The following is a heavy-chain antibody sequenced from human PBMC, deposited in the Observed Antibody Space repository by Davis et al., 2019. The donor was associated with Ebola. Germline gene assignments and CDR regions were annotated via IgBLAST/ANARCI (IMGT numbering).Heavy chain of an antibody. CDR1: GGSISSGGYY. V-gene: IGHV4-31*03. CDR2: IYYSGST. Sequence: MPSETLSLTCTVSGGSISSGGYYWSWIRQHPGKGLEWIGYIYYSGSTYYNPSLKSRVTISVDTSKNQFSLKLSSVTAADTAVYYCARLEIFGVVPVYFDYWGQGTLVTVSS. J-gene: IGHJ4*02. D-gene: IGHD3-3*01. CDR3: ARLEIFGVVPVYFDY.